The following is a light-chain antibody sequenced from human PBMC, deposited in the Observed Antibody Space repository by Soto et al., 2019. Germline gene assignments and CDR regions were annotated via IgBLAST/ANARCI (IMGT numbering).Light chain of an antibody. CDR3: SSHTSTSTLELI. J-gene: IGLJ2*01. CDR2: EVT. CDR1: NSDVGGYDF. Sequence: QSALTQPASVSGSPGQSVTISCTGSNSDVGGYDFVSWYQHHPGKAPKLILYEVTKRPSGVSNRFSGSKSGNTASLTISGLXXXXXXXYYYSSHTSTSTLELIFGGGTKLTV. V-gene: IGLV2-14*01.